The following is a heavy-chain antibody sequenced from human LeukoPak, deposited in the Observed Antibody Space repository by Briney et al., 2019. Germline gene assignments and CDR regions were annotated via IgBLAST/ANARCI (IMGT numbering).Heavy chain of an antibody. CDR1: GFTFSSYG. V-gene: IGHV3-33*06. Sequence: GGSLRLSCAASGFTFSSYGMHWVRQAPGKGLEWVAVIWYDGSNKYYADSVKGRFTISRDNSKNTLYLQMNSLRAEDTAVYYCAKDSRLQLWDYFDYCGQGTLVTVSS. J-gene: IGHJ4*02. D-gene: IGHD5-18*01. CDR2: IWYDGSNK. CDR3: AKDSRLQLWDYFDY.